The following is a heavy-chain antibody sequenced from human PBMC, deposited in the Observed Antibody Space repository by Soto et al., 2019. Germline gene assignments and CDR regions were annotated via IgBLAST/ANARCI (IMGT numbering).Heavy chain of an antibody. D-gene: IGHD4-4*01. CDR3: AKSLFSNPNLPVHY. V-gene: IGHV3-30*18. CDR2: ISYDGSNK. CDR1: GFTFSSYG. Sequence: GGSLRLSCASSGFTFSSYGMHWVRQAPGKGLEWVAVISYDGSNKYYADSVKGRFTISRDNSKNTLYLQMNSLRAEDTAVYYCAKSLFSNPNLPVHYWGQGTLVTVS. J-gene: IGHJ4*02.